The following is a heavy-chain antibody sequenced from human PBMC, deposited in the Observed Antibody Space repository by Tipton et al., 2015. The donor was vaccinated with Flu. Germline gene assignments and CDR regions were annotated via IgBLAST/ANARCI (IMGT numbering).Heavy chain of an antibody. V-gene: IGHV4-59*08. Sequence: LRLSCSVSADSISSNYWSWIRQSPEEGLEWIGYIYNTWSTNYNPSLKSRVTISVDTSKNQFSLNLRSVTAADTAVYYCARQDHGLDVWGQGTTVSVS. J-gene: IGHJ6*02. D-gene: IGHD2-8*01. CDR1: ADSISSNY. CDR2: IYNTWST. CDR3: ARQDHGLDV.